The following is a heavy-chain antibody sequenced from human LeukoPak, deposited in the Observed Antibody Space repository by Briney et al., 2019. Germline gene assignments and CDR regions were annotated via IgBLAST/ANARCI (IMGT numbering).Heavy chain of an antibody. V-gene: IGHV3-15*05. D-gene: IGHD4-17*01. CDR1: GFSFSDAW. J-gene: IGHJ4*02. CDR3: VTEYYGAYNY. Sequence: GGSLRLSWAASGFSFSDAWMSWVRQAPGKGLEWVGHIKSKTAGGTTDYAEPVKGRFSISRDDSKDTVSLEMNSLKTEDTAVYYCVTEYYGAYNYWGRGTLVTVSS. CDR2: IKSKTAGGTT.